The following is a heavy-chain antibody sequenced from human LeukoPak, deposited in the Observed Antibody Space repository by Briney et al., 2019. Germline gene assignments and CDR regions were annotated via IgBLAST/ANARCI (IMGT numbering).Heavy chain of an antibody. V-gene: IGHV3-21*01. J-gene: IGHJ4*02. D-gene: IGHD6-19*01. CDR2: ISSSSTYI. Sequence: GGSLRLSCAASGFTFSRYDMNWVRQAPGKGLEWVSSISSSSTYIYYADSVKGLFTISRDNSKNSLYLQMNSLRAEDTAVYYCARGGGSGWFSFDSWGQGALVTVSS. CDR1: GFTFSRYD. CDR3: ARGGGSGWFSFDS.